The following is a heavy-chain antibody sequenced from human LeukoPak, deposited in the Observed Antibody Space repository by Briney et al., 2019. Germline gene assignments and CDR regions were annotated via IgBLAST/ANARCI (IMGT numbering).Heavy chain of an antibody. Sequence: PSETLSLTCTVSGGSISSYHWSWIRQPPGKGLEWIGYIYYSGSTNYNPSLKSRVTISVDTSRNQFSLKLSSVTAADTAVYYCARDRGSRGYYYYGMDVWGQGTTVTVSS. CDR3: ARDRGSRGYYYYGMDV. D-gene: IGHD2-15*01. J-gene: IGHJ6*02. CDR1: GGSISSYH. CDR2: IYYSGST. V-gene: IGHV4-59*01.